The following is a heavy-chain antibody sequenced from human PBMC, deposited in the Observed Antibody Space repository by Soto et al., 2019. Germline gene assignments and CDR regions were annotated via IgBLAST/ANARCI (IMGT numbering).Heavy chain of an antibody. D-gene: IGHD3-22*01. J-gene: IGHJ4*02. CDR3: AREKVSSGYTD. CDR2: MNPNSGNT. Sequence: QVQLVQSGAEVKKPGASVKVSCKASGYTFTSYDINWVRQATGQGLEWMGGMNPNSGNTAYAQKFQGRVTMTRNTSISTAYMEMSSLRSEDTAVYYCAREKVSSGYTDWGQGTLVPVSS. CDR1: GYTFTSYD. V-gene: IGHV1-8*01.